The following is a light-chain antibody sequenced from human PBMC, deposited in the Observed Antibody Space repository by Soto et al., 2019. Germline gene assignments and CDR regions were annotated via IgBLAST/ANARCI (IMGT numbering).Light chain of an antibody. CDR2: DVS. J-gene: IGKJ1*01. V-gene: IGKV1-5*01. CDR3: QQYNTFWT. Sequence: DIQMTQSPSSLSASVGYRVTITCRASQSISNYLNWYQQKPGKAPKLLIYDVSTLGSGVPSRFSGSGSGTDFTLTISSLQADDFATYYCQQYNTFWTFGQGTKVDI. CDR1: QSISNY.